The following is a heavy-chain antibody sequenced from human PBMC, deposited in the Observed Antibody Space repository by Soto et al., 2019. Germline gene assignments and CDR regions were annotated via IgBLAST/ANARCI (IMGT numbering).Heavy chain of an antibody. D-gene: IGHD1-7*01. V-gene: IGHV3-23*01. Sequence: GGSLRLSCAASGFTFSSYAMSWVRQAPGKGLEWVSAISGSGGSTYYADSVKGRFTISRDNSKNTPYLQMNSLRAEDTAMYYCASDLLELRRDYYGMDVWGLGTTVTVSS. CDR3: ASDLLELRRDYYGMDV. J-gene: IGHJ6*02. CDR2: ISGSGGST. CDR1: GFTFSSYA.